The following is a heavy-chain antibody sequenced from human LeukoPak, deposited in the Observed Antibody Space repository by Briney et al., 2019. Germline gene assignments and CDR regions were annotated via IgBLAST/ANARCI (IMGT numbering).Heavy chain of an antibody. D-gene: IGHD1-7*01. CDR1: GFTFSANP. Sequence: GGSLRLSCAASGFTFSANPMSWVRQAPGKGLEWVSSISGNGDYAYYADSVRGRLTISRDNSKNTLYVQVNSLRAEDTAVYYCAKGAATKPFDCWGQGTLVTVSS. J-gene: IGHJ4*02. CDR2: ISGNGDYA. CDR3: AKGAATKPFDC. V-gene: IGHV3-23*01.